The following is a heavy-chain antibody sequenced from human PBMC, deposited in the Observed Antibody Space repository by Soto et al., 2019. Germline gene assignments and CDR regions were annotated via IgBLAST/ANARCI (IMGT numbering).Heavy chain of an antibody. Sequence: GGSLRLSCAASGFTFSSYAMSWVRQAPGKGLEWVGRIKSKTDGGTTDYAAPVKGRFTISRDDSKNTLYLQMNSLKTEDTAVYYCTTERVDYGDYYFDYWGQGTLVTVSS. CDR2: IKSKTDGGTT. CDR1: GFTFSSYA. CDR3: TTERVDYGDYYFDY. J-gene: IGHJ4*02. V-gene: IGHV3-15*01. D-gene: IGHD4-17*01.